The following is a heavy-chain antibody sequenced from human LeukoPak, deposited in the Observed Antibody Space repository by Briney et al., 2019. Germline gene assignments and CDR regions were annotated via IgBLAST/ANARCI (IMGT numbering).Heavy chain of an antibody. CDR3: ARQYCGGDCYSGYYFDY. D-gene: IGHD2-21*02. J-gene: IGHJ4*02. CDR1: DDSFSSHY. V-gene: IGHV4-59*11. Sequence: PSETLSLTCAVSDDSFSSHYWTWIRQPPGKGLEWIGYISYIGSTNYNPSLKSRVTISIDTSKNQFSLKLSSVTAADTAVYYCARQYCGGDCYSGYYFDYWGQGNLVTVSS. CDR2: ISYIGST.